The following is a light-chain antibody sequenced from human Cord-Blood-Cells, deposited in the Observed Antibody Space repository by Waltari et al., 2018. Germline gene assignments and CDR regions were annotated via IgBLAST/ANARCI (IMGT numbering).Light chain of an antibody. CDR3: CSYAGSSTVV. Sequence: ITISCTGTSSDVGSYNLVSWYQQHPGKAPKLMIYEGSKRPSGVSNRFSGSKSGNTASLTISGLQTEDEADYYCCSYAGSSTVVFGGGTKLTVL. J-gene: IGLJ2*01. CDR1: SSDVGSYNL. V-gene: IGLV2-23*01. CDR2: EGS.